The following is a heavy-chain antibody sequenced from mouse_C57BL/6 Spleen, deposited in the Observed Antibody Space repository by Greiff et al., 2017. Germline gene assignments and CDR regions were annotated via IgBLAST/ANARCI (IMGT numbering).Heavy chain of an antibody. V-gene: IGHV5-6*01. Sequence: EVQLVESGGDLVKPGGSLKLSCAASGFTFSSYGMSWVRQTPDKRLEWVATISSGGSYTYYPDSVKGRFTISRDNAKNTLYLQMSSLKSEDTAMYYCARHYDGYSWFAYWGQGTLVTVSA. CDR3: ARHYDGYSWFAY. CDR2: ISSGGSYT. CDR1: GFTFSSYG. J-gene: IGHJ3*01. D-gene: IGHD2-3*01.